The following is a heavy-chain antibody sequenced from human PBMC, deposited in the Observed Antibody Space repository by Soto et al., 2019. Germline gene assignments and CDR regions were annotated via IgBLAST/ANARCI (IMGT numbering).Heavy chain of an antibody. CDR2: IWYDGSNK. D-gene: IGHD3-10*01. CDR1: GFTVISYV. Sequence: PGGSLRLSCAASGFTVISYVVHWVRQSPGKGLEWVAVIWYDGSNKYYADSVKGRFTISRDNSKITLYLQMNSLRAEDTAVYYCARDLGRFDFGSTYFDYWGQGTPVTVSS. V-gene: IGHV3-33*01. CDR3: ARDLGRFDFGSTYFDY. J-gene: IGHJ4*02.